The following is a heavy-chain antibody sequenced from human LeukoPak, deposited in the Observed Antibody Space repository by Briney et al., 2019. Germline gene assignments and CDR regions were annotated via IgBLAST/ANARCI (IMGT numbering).Heavy chain of an antibody. CDR1: GFTISNYW. D-gene: IGHD3-10*01. CDR2: IKQDGSEK. CDR3: ASSVQSFGDY. J-gene: IGHJ4*02. Sequence: GGSLRLSCAASGFTISNYWMSWVRQAPGKGLEWVANIKQDGSEKYYVDSVKGRFTISRDNAKNSLYLQMNSLRAEDTAVYYCASSVQSFGDYWGQGILVTVSS. V-gene: IGHV3-7*03.